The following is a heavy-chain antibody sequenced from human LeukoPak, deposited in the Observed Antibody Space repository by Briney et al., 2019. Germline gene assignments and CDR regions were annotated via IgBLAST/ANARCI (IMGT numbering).Heavy chain of an antibody. D-gene: IGHD3-10*01. CDR1: GFTVSSNY. V-gene: IGHV3-53*01. CDR3: AREDAKYYYGSGSYSEGYYFDY. J-gene: IGHJ4*02. CDR2: IYGGGST. Sequence: PRGSLRLSCAASGFTVSSNYMSWVRQAPGKGLEWVSVIYGGGSTYYADSVKGRFTISRDTSKNTLYLQMISLRAEDTAVYYCAREDAKYYYGSGSYSEGYYFDYWGQGTLVTVSS.